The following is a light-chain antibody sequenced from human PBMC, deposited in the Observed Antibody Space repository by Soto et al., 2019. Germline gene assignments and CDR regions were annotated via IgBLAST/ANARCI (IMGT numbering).Light chain of an antibody. CDR1: QSISSY. V-gene: IGKV1-39*01. CDR2: AAS. Sequence: DIQMTQTPSKLCASVEDRSTSTCRASQSISSYLNWYQQKPGKAPKLLIYAASSLQSGVPSRFSGSGSGTDFTFTISSLQPEDFATYYCQQSYSTLWTFGQGTKVDIK. J-gene: IGKJ1*01. CDR3: QQSYSTLWT.